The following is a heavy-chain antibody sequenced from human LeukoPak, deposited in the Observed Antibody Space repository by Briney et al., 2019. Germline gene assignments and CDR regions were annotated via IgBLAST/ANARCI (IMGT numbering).Heavy chain of an antibody. J-gene: IGHJ6*03. CDR3: XXXXXXXXRLNYDIMDV. D-gene: IGHD3-9*01. Sequence: GGSLRLSCAASGFTFSSYSMNWVRQAPGKGLEWVSYISSSSSTIYYADSVKGRFTISRDNAKNSLYLQMNSLRAEDTAVYYXXXXXXXXXRLNYDIMDVWGKGTTVTVSS. CDR1: GFTFSSYS. V-gene: IGHV3-48*01. CDR2: ISSSSSTI.